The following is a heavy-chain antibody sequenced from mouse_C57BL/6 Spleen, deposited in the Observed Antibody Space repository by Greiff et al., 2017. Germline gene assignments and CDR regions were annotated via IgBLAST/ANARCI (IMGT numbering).Heavy chain of an antibody. V-gene: IGHV5-12*01. CDR1: GFTFSDYY. J-gene: IGHJ3*01. CDR2: ISNGGGST. D-gene: IGHD1-1*01. Sequence: EVQRVESGGGLVQPGGSLKLSCAASGFTFSDYYMYWVRQTPEKRLEWVAYISNGGGSTYYPDTVKGRITISRDNAKNTLYLQMSRLKSEDTAMYYCASPYYYGSSSWGQGTLVTVSA. CDR3: ASPYYYGSSS.